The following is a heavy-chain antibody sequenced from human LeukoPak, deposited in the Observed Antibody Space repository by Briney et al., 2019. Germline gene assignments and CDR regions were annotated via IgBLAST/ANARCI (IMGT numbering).Heavy chain of an antibody. J-gene: IGHJ4*02. V-gene: IGHV3-7*01. CDR3: ARGLHDILTGYSHDY. CDR2: IKQDGSEK. D-gene: IGHD3-9*01. Sequence: PGGSLRLSCAASGFTFSSYWMSWVRQAPGKGLEWVANIKQDGSEKYYVDSVKGRFTISRENAKNSLYLQMNSLRAEDTAVYYCARGLHDILTGYSHDYWGQGTLVTVSS. CDR1: GFTFSSYW.